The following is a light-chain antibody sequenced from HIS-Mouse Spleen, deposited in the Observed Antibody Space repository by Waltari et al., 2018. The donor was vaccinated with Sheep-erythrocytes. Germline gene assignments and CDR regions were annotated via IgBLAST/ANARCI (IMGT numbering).Light chain of an antibody. V-gene: IGLV3-1*01. CDR2: QDI. J-gene: IGLJ2*01. CDR1: KLWAKS. CDR3: QAWDSSTAWNVV. Sequence: SYELTQPPSVSVSPGQTASITCSGDKLWAKSSGWYQQKPGQSPVLVIYQDIKRPPGIPERFSGSNSGNTATLTISGTQAMDEADYYCQAWDSSTAWNVVFGGGTKLTVL.